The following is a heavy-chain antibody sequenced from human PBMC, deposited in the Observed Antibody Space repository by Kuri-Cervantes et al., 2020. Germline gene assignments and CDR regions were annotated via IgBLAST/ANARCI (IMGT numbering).Heavy chain of an antibody. CDR1: GFTFSTYA. CDR3: AKEGWTTVTTGAFDI. D-gene: IGHD4-17*01. J-gene: IGHJ3*02. Sequence: GGSLRLSCAASGFTFSTYAMSWVRQAPGKGLEWVSVISGSGGGTYYADSVKGRFTISRDNSKNTLYLQMNSLRAEDTAVYYCAKEGWTTVTTGAFDIWGQGTMVTVSS. V-gene: IGHV3-23*01. CDR2: ISGSGGGT.